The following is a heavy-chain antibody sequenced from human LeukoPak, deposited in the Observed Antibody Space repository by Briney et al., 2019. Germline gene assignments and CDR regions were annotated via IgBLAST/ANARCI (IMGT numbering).Heavy chain of an antibody. Sequence: TGGSLRLSCAASGFSFSSYWLSWVRQAPGKGLERVANIKQDGSEKYYVDSVKGRFTISRDNAKNSLYLQMNSLRAEDTAVYYCARPFLEWSPGYFDYWGQGTLVTVSS. CDR1: GFSFSSYW. CDR2: IKQDGSEK. CDR3: ARPFLEWSPGYFDY. D-gene: IGHD3-3*02. J-gene: IGHJ4*02. V-gene: IGHV3-7*01.